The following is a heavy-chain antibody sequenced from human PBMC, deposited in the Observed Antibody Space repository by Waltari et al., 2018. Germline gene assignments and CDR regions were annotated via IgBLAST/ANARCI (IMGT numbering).Heavy chain of an antibody. Sequence: EEQLLESGGGLVQPGQSLRLSCAASGFTFNNYAMSWVGRVPGKGLGWVSVISGSGSSIYYGDSVKGRFTISRDSSKSTLYLQMNNLRAEDTAVYFCAKGGNGGATGYYWYYGLDVWGQGTTVTVSS. CDR2: ISGSGSSI. D-gene: IGHD2-21*01. CDR3: AKGGNGGATGYYWYYGLDV. CDR1: GFTFNNYA. V-gene: IGHV3-23*01. J-gene: IGHJ6*02.